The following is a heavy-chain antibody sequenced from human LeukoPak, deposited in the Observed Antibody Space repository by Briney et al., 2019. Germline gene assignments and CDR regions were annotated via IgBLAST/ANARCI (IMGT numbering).Heavy chain of an antibody. CDR3: AGRRSSGWYAY. CDR2: IYDSGTT. CDR1: GFTFSSNY. Sequence: GGSLRLSCAPSGFTFSSNYMSWVRQAPGKGLEWVSVIYDSGTTYYADSVKGRFLIFRDTSKNTVDLQMNSLRVEDTAVYYCAGRRSSGWYAYWGQGTLVTVSS. V-gene: IGHV3-53*01. D-gene: IGHD6-19*01. J-gene: IGHJ4*02.